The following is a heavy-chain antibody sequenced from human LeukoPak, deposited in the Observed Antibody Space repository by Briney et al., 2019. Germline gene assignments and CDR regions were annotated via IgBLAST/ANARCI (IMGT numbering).Heavy chain of an antibody. J-gene: IGHJ4*02. D-gene: IGHD5-18*01. CDR2: ISYDGSNK. Sequence: GGSLRLSCAASGFTFSSYGMHWVRQAPGKGLEWVAVISYDGSNKYYADSVKGRFTISRDNSKNTLYLQMNSLRAEDTAVYYCAKEDRYSYGYGFDYWGQGTLVTVSS. V-gene: IGHV3-30*18. CDR3: AKEDRYSYGYGFDY. CDR1: GFTFSSYG.